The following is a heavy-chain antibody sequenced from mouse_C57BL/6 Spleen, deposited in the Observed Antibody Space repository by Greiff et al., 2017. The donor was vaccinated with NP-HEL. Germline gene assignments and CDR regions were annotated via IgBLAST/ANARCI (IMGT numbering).Heavy chain of an antibody. V-gene: IGHV2-5*01. D-gene: IGHD1-1*01. CDR1: GFSLTSYG. J-gene: IGHJ2*01. CDR2: IWRGGST. CDR3: AKGDYGSRELDY. Sequence: QVQLKESGPGLVQPSQSLSITCTVSGFSLTSYGVHWVRQSPGKGLAWLGVIWRGGSTDDNAAFMSRLSITKDNSKSQVFFKMNSLQADDTAIYYCAKGDYGSRELDYWGQGTTLTVSS.